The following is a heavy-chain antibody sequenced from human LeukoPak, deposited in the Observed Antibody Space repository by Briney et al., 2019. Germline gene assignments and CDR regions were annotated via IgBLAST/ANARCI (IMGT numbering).Heavy chain of an antibody. CDR1: GFTFSSYW. CDR3: AKGTSGKFGWFDP. V-gene: IGHV3-7*03. D-gene: IGHD3-10*01. Sequence: GGSLRLSCAASGFTFSSYWMSWVRQAPGKGLEWVANIKQDGSEKYYVDSVKGRFTISRDNSKNTLYLQMNSLRAEDTAVYYCAKGTSGKFGWFDPWGQGTLVTVSS. J-gene: IGHJ5*02. CDR2: IKQDGSEK.